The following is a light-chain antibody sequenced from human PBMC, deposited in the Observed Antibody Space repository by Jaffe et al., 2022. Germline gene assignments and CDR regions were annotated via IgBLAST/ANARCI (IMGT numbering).Light chain of an antibody. CDR1: KLEDRY. CDR3: QAWDDSTSVV. V-gene: IGLV3-1*01. Sequence: SYELTQPPSVSVSPGQTARITCSGDKLEDRYVSWYQQKPGRSPVLVIYQDTKWPSGIPERFSGSNSGNTATLIIGGTQAMDEADYYCQAWDDSTSVVFGGGTKLTVL. CDR2: QDT. J-gene: IGLJ2*01.